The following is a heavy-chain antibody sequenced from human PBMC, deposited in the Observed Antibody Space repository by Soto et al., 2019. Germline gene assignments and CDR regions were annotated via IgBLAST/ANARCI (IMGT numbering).Heavy chain of an antibody. CDR2: IYYSGTT. V-gene: IGHV4-39*01. Sequence: QLQLQESGPGLVKPSETLSLSCTVSGGSISSTINYWGWIRQPPGKGLEWIGNIYYSGTTYYNPSLKSRVTISVDTSKNQFSLKVSSVTAADTAVYYCATKGGNSYLWFDPWGQGTLVTVSS. D-gene: IGHD1-26*01. CDR3: ATKGGNSYLWFDP. J-gene: IGHJ5*02. CDR1: GGSISSTINY.